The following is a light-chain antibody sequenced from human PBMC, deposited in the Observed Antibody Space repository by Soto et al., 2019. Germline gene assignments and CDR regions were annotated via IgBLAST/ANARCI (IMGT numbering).Light chain of an antibody. V-gene: IGLV2-8*01. CDR1: SSDFGGYNY. J-gene: IGLJ2*01. CDR3: SSYAGSNNPVV. CDR2: EVN. Sequence: QSVLTQPPSASGSPGQSVTISCTGTSSDFGGYNYVSWYQQHPGKAPKLMIYEVNKRPSGVPDRFSGSKSGNTASLTVSGLQAEDDADYYCSSYAGSNNPVVFGGGTKLTVL.